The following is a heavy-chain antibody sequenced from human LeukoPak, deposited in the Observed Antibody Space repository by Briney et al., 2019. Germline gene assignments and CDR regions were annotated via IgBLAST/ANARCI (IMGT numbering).Heavy chain of an antibody. D-gene: IGHD6-6*01. Sequence: SETLSLTCTVSGGSISSGDYYWSCIRQPPGKGLECIGYISYSGSTSYNPSLKSRVTISIDTSKNQFSLKLSSVTAADTAVYYCAREIKYSSSSPGGNWFDPWGQGTLVTVSS. J-gene: IGHJ5*02. CDR2: ISYSGST. CDR1: GGSISSGDYY. V-gene: IGHV4-30-4*08. CDR3: AREIKYSSSSPGGNWFDP.